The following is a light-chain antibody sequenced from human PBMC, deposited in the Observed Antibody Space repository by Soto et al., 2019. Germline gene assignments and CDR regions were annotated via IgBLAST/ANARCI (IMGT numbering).Light chain of an antibody. CDR1: QGISNY. CDR2: AAS. CDR3: QKYNSARRT. V-gene: IGKV1-27*01. Sequence: DIQMTQSPSSLSASVGDRVTITCRASQGISNYLAWYQQKPGKVPKLLIYAASTLQSGVPSRFSGSGSGTDSTLTISSLQPEDVATYYCQKYNSARRTFGQGTKVEIK. J-gene: IGKJ1*01.